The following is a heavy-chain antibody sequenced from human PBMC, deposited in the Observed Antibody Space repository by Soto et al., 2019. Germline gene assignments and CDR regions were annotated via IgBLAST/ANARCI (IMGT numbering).Heavy chain of an antibody. V-gene: IGHV4-4*02. Sequence: QVQLQESGPGLVKPSGTLSLTCAVSGGSISSSNWWSWVRQPPGKGLEWIGEIYHSGSTNYNPSLNCPFTISVDKSKNQFSPKLSSVTAADPCVYYCAGFKSGNYYEACDIWGQGKMVNVSS. D-gene: IGHD1-26*01. J-gene: IGHJ3*02. CDR1: GGSISSSNW. CDR3: AGFKSGNYYEACDI. CDR2: IYHSGST.